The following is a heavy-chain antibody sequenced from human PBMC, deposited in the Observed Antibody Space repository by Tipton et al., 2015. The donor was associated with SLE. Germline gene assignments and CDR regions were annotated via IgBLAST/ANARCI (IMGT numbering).Heavy chain of an antibody. Sequence: LRLSCAASGFTVSSNYMSWVRQAPGKGLEWIGNIYHTGGTYYNSSLKSRVTISIDTSKNQFSLKLSSVAATDTAVYYCGTRIHYAEGGHWGQGTLVTVSS. J-gene: IGHJ1*01. CDR3: GTRIHYAEGGH. D-gene: IGHD4-17*01. CDR2: IYHTGGT. V-gene: IGHV4-38-2*01. CDR1: GFTVSSNY.